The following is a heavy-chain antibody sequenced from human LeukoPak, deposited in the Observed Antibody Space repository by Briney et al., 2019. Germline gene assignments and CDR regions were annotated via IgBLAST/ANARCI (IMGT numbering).Heavy chain of an antibody. CDR1: GGSISSSSYY. Sequence: PSETLSLTCTVSGGSISSSSYYWGWIRQPPGKGLEWIGSIYYSGSTYYNPSLKSRVTISVDTSKNQFSLKLSSVTAADTAVYYCARADYYGSGSYYNLKVWFDPWGQGTLVTVSS. J-gene: IGHJ5*02. CDR3: ARADYYGSGSYYNLKVWFDP. CDR2: IYYSGST. V-gene: IGHV4-39*07. D-gene: IGHD3-10*01.